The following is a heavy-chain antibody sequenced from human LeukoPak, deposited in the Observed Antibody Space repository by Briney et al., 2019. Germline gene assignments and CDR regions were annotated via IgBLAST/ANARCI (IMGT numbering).Heavy chain of an antibody. CDR1: GDSLSSNSAA. Sequence: KRSQTLSLTCVISGDSLSSNSAAWNWIRQSPSRGLEWLGRTYSRSNWSNDYALSVKSRITISPDTSKNQFSLHLKSVTPEDTAVYYCARDGSLWFGESSYYFDFWGQGILVTVSS. J-gene: IGHJ4*02. CDR2: TYSRSNWSN. CDR3: ARDGSLWFGESSYYFDF. V-gene: IGHV6-1*01. D-gene: IGHD3-10*01.